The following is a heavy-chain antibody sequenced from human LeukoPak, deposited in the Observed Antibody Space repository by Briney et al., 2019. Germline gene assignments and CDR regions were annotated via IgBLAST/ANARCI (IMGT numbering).Heavy chain of an antibody. J-gene: IGHJ4*02. CDR3: ARATLKVEFDY. CDR1: GGTFSSYA. Sequence: SVKVSCKASGGTFSSYAISWVRQAPGQGLEWMGRIIPILGIANYAQKFQGRVTITADKSTSTAYMELSSLRSEDTAVYYCARATLKVEFDYWGQGTLVTVSS. D-gene: IGHD5-12*01. CDR2: IIPILGIA. V-gene: IGHV1-69*04.